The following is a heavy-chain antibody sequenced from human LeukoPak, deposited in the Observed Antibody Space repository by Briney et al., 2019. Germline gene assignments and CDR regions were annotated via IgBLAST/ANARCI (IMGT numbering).Heavy chain of an antibody. V-gene: IGHV5-51*01. D-gene: IGHD2-2*02. CDR1: GYSFNSYW. CDR2: IYPGDSDA. CDR3: ARGMGPAPAIPFDY. Sequence: GESLKISCKGSGYSFNSYWIGWVRQMPGKGLEWMGIIYPGDSDARYSPSFQGQVTISADKSISTAYLQWSSLKAADAAMYYYARGMGPAPAIPFDYWGQGTLVTVSS. J-gene: IGHJ4*02.